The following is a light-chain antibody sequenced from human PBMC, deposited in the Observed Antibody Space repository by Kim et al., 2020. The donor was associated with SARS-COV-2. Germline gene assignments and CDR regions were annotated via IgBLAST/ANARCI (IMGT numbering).Light chain of an antibody. CDR3: QQSYSTPLT. CDR1: QSIDKN. J-gene: IGKJ4*02. CDR2: IAS. V-gene: IGKV1-39*01. Sequence: DIQMTQSPSSLSASVGDRVTITCRASQSIDKNLNWYRHKSATAPKLLIYIASTLHSGVPSRFSGSGSGTDFTLTISSLQPGDSATYYCQQSYSTPLTLGLGTKVEI.